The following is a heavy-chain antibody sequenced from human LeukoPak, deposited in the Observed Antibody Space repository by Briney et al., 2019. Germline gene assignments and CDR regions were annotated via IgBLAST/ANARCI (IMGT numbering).Heavy chain of an antibody. CDR3: AGGTSKSSGHNPYY. CDR2: ISSSSSYI. V-gene: IGHV3-21*01. CDR1: GFTFSSYS. Sequence: GGSLRLSCAASGFTFSSYSMNWVRQAPGKGLEWVSSISSSSSYIYYADSVKGRFTISRDNAKNSLYLQMNSLRAEDTAVYYCAGGTSKSSGHNPYYWGQGTLVTVSS. J-gene: IGHJ4*02. D-gene: IGHD3-22*01.